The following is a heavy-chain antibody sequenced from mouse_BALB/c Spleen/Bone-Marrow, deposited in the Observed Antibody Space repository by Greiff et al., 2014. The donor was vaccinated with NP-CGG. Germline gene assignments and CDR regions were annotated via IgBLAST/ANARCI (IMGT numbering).Heavy chain of an antibody. J-gene: IGHJ3*01. CDR1: GYAFTNYL. D-gene: IGHD4-1*01. CDR2: INPGSGGT. Sequence: QVQLKESGAEVVRPGTSVKVSCKASGYAFTNYLIEWIKQRPGQGLEWIGLINPGSGGTNYNEKFKGEATLTADKSSSTAYMQLSSLTSDDSAVYFCARVLGRPFWGQRTLVTVSA. CDR3: ARVLGRPF. V-gene: IGHV1-54*01.